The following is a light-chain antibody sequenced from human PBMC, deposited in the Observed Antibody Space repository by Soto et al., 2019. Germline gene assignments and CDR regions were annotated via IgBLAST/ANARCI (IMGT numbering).Light chain of an antibody. CDR1: QSVSSN. V-gene: IGKV3-15*01. Sequence: EIVMTQSPATLSVSPGERATLSCSASQSVSSNLAWYQQKPGQAPRLLIYGASTRATGIPARFSGSGSGTEFTHTISSLQSEDFAVYYCQQYNNWPPRAWTFGQGTKVEIK. CDR2: GAS. CDR3: QQYNNWPPRAWT. J-gene: IGKJ1*01.